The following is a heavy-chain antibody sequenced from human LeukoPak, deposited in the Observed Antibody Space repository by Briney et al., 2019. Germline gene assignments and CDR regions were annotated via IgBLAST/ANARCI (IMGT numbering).Heavy chain of an antibody. J-gene: IGHJ4*02. CDR1: GFTFSSYG. CDR2: ISYDGSNK. Sequence: GRSLRLSCAASGFTFSSYGMHWVRQAPGKGLEWVAVISYDGSNKYYADSVKGRFTISRDNSKNTLYLQMNSLRAEDTAVYYCAKGTWFGELVDYWGQGTLVTVSS. V-gene: IGHV3-30*18. D-gene: IGHD3-10*01. CDR3: AKGTWFGELVDY.